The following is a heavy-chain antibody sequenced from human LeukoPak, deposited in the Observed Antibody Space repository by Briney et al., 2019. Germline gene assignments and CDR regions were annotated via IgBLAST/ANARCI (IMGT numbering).Heavy chain of an antibody. V-gene: IGHV3-23*01. J-gene: IGHJ4*02. D-gene: IGHD2-15*01. Sequence: GGSLRLSCAASGFTFPNFAMSWVRQAPGKGLEWVSAISGSAGTRFYAEAVKGRFTISRDNSKNTLYLQMNSLSAEDTAEYYCAKGETEGGGLAHAHWGQGTLVTVSS. CDR3: AKGETEGGGLAHAH. CDR1: GFTFPNFA. CDR2: ISGSAGTR.